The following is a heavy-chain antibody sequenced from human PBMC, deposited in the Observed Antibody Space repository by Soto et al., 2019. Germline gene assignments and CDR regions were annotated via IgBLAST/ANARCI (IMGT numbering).Heavy chain of an antibody. Sequence: QVQLVQSGAEVKKPGASVKVSCKASGYTFTSYDINWVRQATGQGLEWMGWMNPNSGNTGYAQKFQGRVTMTRNTSISTAYMGLSSLGSEDTAVYYCETSKPLSNWNYYYYSYDTDVWGQATTVTVS. CDR3: ETSKPLSNWNYYYYSYDTDV. CDR1: GYTFTSYD. D-gene: IGHD1-1*01. V-gene: IGHV1-8*01. J-gene: IGHJ6*02. CDR2: MNPNSGNT.